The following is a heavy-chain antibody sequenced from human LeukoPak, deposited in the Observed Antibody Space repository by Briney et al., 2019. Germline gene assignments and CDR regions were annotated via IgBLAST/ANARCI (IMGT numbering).Heavy chain of an antibody. Sequence: SVKVSCKASGGTFSSYAISWVRQAPGQGLEWMGRIIPIFGTANYAQKFQGRVTITTDESTSTAYMELSSLRSEDTAVYYCATVGGSYSQYYFDYWGQGTLVTVSS. J-gene: IGHJ4*02. D-gene: IGHD1-26*01. CDR2: IIPIFGTA. V-gene: IGHV1-69*05. CDR1: GGTFSSYA. CDR3: ATVGGSYSQYYFDY.